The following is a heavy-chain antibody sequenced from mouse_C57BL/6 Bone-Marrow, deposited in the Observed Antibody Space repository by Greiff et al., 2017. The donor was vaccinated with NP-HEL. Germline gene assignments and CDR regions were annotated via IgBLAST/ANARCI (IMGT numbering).Heavy chain of an antibody. CDR2: INHDGSSN. J-gene: IGHJ1*03. Sequence: EVQRVESEGGLVQPGSSMKLSCTASGFTFSDYYMAWVRQVPEKGLEWVANINHDGSSNYYLDSLKSHFIISRDNAKNILYLQMSSLKSEDTATYYCARSRLGQDYWYFDVWGTGTTVTVSS. CDR3: ARSRLGQDYWYFDV. CDR1: GFTFSDYY. D-gene: IGHD4-1*01. V-gene: IGHV5-16*01.